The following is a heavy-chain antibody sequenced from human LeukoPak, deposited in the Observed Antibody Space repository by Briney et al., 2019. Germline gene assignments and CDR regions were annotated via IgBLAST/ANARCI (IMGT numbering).Heavy chain of an antibody. CDR3: ARASVAGYGYFDY. Sequence: PSETLSLTCTVSGGSISSYYWSWIRQPPGKGLEWIGYIYYSGSTNYNPSLKSRVTISVDTSKNQFSLKLSSVTAADTAVYYCARASVAGYGYFDYWGQGTLVTVSS. D-gene: IGHD6-19*01. J-gene: IGHJ4*02. V-gene: IGHV4-59*12. CDR2: IYYSGST. CDR1: GGSISSYY.